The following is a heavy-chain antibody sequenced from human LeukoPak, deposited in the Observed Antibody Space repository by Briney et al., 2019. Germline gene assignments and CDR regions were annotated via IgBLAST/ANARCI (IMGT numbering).Heavy chain of an antibody. D-gene: IGHD6-19*01. CDR1: GYTFTIYG. CDR2: ISAYNGNT. Sequence: ASVKVSCKASGYTFTIYGISWVRQAPGQGLEWMGRISAYNGNTNYAQKLQGRVTMTTDTSTSTAYMELRSLRSDDTAVYYCARDVAVAGTDYYGMDVWGQGTTVTVSS. V-gene: IGHV1-18*01. CDR3: ARDVAVAGTDYYGMDV. J-gene: IGHJ6*02.